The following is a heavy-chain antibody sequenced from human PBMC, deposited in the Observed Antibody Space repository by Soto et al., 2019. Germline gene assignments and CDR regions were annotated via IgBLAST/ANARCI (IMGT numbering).Heavy chain of an antibody. CDR3: ARSDSSGYYSHRYDAFDI. Sequence: QPGGSLRLSCAASGFTFSDHYMDWVRQAPGKGLEWVGRTRNKANSYTTEYAASVKGRFTISRDDSKNSLYLQMNSLKTEDTAVYYCARSDSSGYYSHRYDAFDIWGQGTMVTVSS. D-gene: IGHD3-22*01. CDR2: TRNKANSYTT. V-gene: IGHV3-72*01. CDR1: GFTFSDHY. J-gene: IGHJ3*02.